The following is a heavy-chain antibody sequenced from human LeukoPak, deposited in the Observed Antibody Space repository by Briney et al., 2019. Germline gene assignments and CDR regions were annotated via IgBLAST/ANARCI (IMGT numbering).Heavy chain of an antibody. J-gene: IGHJ4*02. V-gene: IGHV3-53*04. D-gene: IGHD2-15*01. CDR2: IYSGGST. CDR1: GFTVSSNY. Sequence: GGSLRLSCAASGFTVSSNYMSWVRQAPGKGLEWVSVIYSGGSTYYADSVKGRFTISRHNSKNTLYLQMNSLRAEDTAVYYCATPAHYCSGGSCYSNWGQGTLVTVSS. CDR3: ATPAHYCSGGSCYSN.